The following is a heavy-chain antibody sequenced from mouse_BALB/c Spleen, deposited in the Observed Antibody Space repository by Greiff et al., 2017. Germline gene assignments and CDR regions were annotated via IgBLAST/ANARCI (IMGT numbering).Heavy chain of an antibody. V-gene: IGHV14-3*02. J-gene: IGHJ3*01. Sequence: EVQLQESGAELVKPGASVKLSCTASGFNIKDTYMHWVKQRPEQGLEWIGRIDPANGNTKYDPKFQGKATITADTSSNTAYLQLSSLTSEDTAVYYCAREDDYDARAWFAYWGQGTLVTVSA. CDR2: IDPANGNT. CDR3: AREDDYDARAWFAY. CDR1: GFNIKDTY. D-gene: IGHD2-4*01.